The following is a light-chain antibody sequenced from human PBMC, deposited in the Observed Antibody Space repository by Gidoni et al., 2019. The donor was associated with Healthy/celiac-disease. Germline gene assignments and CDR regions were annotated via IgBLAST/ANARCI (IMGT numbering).Light chain of an antibody. Sequence: QLVLTQSPSASASLGASVKLTCTLSSGHSSYAIAWHQQQPEKGPRYLMKLNSDGSHSKGAGIPDRFSGSSSGAERYLTISSLQSEDEADYYCQTWGTGILVFGTGTKVTVL. V-gene: IGLV4-69*01. CDR3: QTWGTGILV. CDR1: SGHSSYA. CDR2: LNSDGSH. J-gene: IGLJ1*01.